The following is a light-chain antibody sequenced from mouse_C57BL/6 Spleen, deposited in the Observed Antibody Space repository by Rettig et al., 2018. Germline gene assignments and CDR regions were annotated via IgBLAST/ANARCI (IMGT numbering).Light chain of an antibody. CDR3: QQSNSWPYT. V-gene: IGKV5-48*01. J-gene: IGKJ2*01. CDR1: QSIGTS. CDR2: YAS. Sequence: DILLTQSPAILSVSPGERVSFSCRASQSIGTSIHWYQQRTNGSPRLLIQYASESISGIPSRFSGSGSGTDFTLSINSVESEDIADYYCQQSNSWPYTFGGGTKLEIK.